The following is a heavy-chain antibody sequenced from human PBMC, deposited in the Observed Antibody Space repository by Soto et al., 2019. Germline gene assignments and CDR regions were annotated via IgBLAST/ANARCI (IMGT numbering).Heavy chain of an antibody. CDR1: GVTLSTYA. Sequence: EVELLESGGGLVQPWGSLSLSCGVSGVTLSTYAMSWVRQAPGKGLEWVSAISRSGTSTYYTDSVKGRFTISRDISKNTLYLQMNSLRGEDKAVYYCTKDLGSSPPGDCWGQGTLVTVSS. CDR2: ISRSGTST. J-gene: IGHJ4*02. CDR3: TKDLGSSPPGDC. D-gene: IGHD6-13*01. V-gene: IGHV3-23*01.